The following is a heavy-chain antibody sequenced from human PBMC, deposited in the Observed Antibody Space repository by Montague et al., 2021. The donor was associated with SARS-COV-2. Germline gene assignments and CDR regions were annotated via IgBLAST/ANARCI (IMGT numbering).Heavy chain of an antibody. Sequence: SETLSLTCTVSGASVRSGNSYWNWIRQPPGKELEWIGNIYYSGTTYYNPSLQSRGTISADTSKNHLSLRLSSVTAADTAVYFCARGMIRGVTTPFDYWGQGSQVTVSS. CDR2: IYYSGTT. CDR1: GASVRSGNSY. CDR3: ARGMIRGVTTPFDY. D-gene: IGHD3-10*01. V-gene: IGHV4-39*02. J-gene: IGHJ4*02.